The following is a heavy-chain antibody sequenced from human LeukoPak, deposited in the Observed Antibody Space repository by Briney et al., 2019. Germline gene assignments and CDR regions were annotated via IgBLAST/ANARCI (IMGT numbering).Heavy chain of an antibody. J-gene: IGHJ5*02. CDR1: GYSFTSYW. D-gene: IGHD3-10*01. Sequence: GESLKISCKDSGYSFTSYWIGWVRQMPGKGLEWMGIIYPGDSDTRYSPSFQGQVTISADKSISTAYLQWSSLKASDTAMYYCARHRRITMVRGVHNWFDPWGQGTLVTVSS. V-gene: IGHV5-51*01. CDR2: IYPGDSDT. CDR3: ARHRRITMVRGVHNWFDP.